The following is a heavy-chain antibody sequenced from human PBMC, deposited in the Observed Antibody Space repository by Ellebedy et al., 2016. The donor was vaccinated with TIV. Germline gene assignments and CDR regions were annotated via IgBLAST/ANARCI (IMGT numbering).Heavy chain of an antibody. CDR2: VVGSSGST. Sequence: ETLSLTCAASGFTFTSYAMHWVRQAPGKGLEWVSTVVGSSGSTYYADSVQGRFTVSRDNPKNTLYLQMNSLRAEDTAVYYCAKDVTVGTTRSFYGKDVWGQGTTVTVSS. V-gene: IGHV3-23*01. J-gene: IGHJ6*02. CDR3: AKDVTVGTTRSFYGKDV. D-gene: IGHD1-7*01. CDR1: GFTFTSYA.